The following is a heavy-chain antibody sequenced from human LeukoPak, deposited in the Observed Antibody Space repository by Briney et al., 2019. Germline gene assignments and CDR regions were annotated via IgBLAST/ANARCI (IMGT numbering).Heavy chain of an antibody. V-gene: IGHV3-23*01. Sequence: GGSLRLSCAASGFTFSTYAMSWVRQAPGKGLEWVSAISGSGGSTYYADSVKGRFTISRDNSKNTLYLQMNSLRAEDTAVYYCAKDRVSYYDFWSGYYDWGQGTLVTVSS. J-gene: IGHJ4*02. CDR1: GFTFSTYA. CDR2: ISGSGGST. CDR3: AKDRVSYYDFWSGYYD. D-gene: IGHD3-3*01.